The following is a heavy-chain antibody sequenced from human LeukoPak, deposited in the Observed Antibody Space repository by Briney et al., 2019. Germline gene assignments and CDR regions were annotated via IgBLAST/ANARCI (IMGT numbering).Heavy chain of an antibody. Sequence: ASVKVSCKASGYTFTSYGISWVRQAPGQGLEWMGWISAYNGNTNYARKFQGRVTMTRDMSTRTDYMELSSLRYEDTAVYYCARDVSSTSSWWFDPWGQGTLVIVSS. CDR3: ARDVSSTSSWWFDP. CDR2: ISAYNGNT. V-gene: IGHV1-18*01. CDR1: GYTFTSYG. J-gene: IGHJ5*02. D-gene: IGHD2-2*01.